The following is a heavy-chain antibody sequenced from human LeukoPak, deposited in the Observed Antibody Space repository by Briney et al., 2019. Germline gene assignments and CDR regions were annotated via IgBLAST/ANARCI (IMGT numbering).Heavy chain of an antibody. Sequence: SETLSLTCAVYGGSFRGYYWSWIRQPPGKGLEGIGEINHSGSTNYNPSLKSRVTTSVDTSKNQFSLKLSSVTATDTAVYYCAHDSSGYYLRAFDIWGQGTMVTVSS. V-gene: IGHV4-34*01. CDR3: AHDSSGYYLRAFDI. CDR1: GGSFRGYY. D-gene: IGHD3-22*01. CDR2: INHSGST. J-gene: IGHJ3*02.